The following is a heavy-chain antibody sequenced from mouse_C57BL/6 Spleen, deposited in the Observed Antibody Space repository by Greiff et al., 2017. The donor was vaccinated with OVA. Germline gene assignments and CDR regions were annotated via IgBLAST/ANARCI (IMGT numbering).Heavy chain of an antibody. V-gene: IGHV1-82*01. D-gene: IGHD4-1*01. CDR3: ARELGLAMDY. CDR2: IYPGDGDT. Sequence: QVQLQQSGPELVKPGASVKISCKASGYAFSSSWMNWVKQRPGKGLEWIGRIYPGDGDTNYNGKFKGKATLTADKSSSTAYMQLSSLTSEDSAVYFCARELGLAMDYWGQGTSVTVSS. CDR1: GYAFSSSW. J-gene: IGHJ4*01.